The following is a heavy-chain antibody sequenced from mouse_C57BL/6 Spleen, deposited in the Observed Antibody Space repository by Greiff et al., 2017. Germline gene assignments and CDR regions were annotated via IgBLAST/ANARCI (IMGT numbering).Heavy chain of an antibody. CDR1: GFNLKDYY. J-gene: IGHJ2*01. CDR2: IDPEDGDT. D-gene: IGHD2-10*01. Sequence: VQLQPSGAELVRPGASVKLSCTASGFNLKDYYMHWVKQRPEQGLEWIGRIDPEDGDTEYAPKFQGKATMTADTSSNTAYLQLSSLTSEDTAVYYCTTATYSPDRYYFDYWGQGTTLTVSS. CDR3: TTATYSPDRYYFDY. V-gene: IGHV14-1*01.